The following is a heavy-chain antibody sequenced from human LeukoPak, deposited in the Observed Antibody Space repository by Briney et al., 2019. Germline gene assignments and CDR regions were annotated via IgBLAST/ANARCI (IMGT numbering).Heavy chain of an antibody. CDR2: IYHSGST. Sequence: SETLSLTCTVSGYSISSGYYWGWIRQPPGKGLEWIGSIYHSGSTYYNPSLKSRVTISVDTSKSQFSLKLSSVTAADTVVYYCAAGSDYWGQGTLVTVSS. CDR3: AAGSDY. J-gene: IGHJ4*02. V-gene: IGHV4-38-2*02. D-gene: IGHD6-13*01. CDR1: GYSISSGYY.